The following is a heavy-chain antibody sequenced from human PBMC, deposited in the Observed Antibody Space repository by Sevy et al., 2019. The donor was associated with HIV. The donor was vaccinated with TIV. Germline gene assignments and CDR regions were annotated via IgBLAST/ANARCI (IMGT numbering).Heavy chain of an antibody. Sequence: GGSLRLSCAASGFTFSDYYMSWIRQAPGKGLEWVSYISSSGSTIYYGDSVKGRFTISRGNAKNSLYLQMNSLRAEDTAVYYGARCLYYYDSSGYLWYFDYWGQGTLVTVSS. CDR2: ISSSGSTI. J-gene: IGHJ4*02. D-gene: IGHD3-22*01. V-gene: IGHV3-11*01. CDR3: ARCLYYYDSSGYLWYFDY. CDR1: GFTFSDYY.